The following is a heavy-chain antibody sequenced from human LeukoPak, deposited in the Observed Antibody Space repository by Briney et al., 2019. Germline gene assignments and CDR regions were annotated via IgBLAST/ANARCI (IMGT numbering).Heavy chain of an antibody. CDR2: ISSSGSTI. V-gene: IGHV3-11*01. CDR3: ARVKAFTDYYYYYMDV. CDR1: GFTFSDYY. J-gene: IGHJ6*03. Sequence: GGSLRLPCAASGFTFSDYYMSWIRQAPGKGLEWVSYISSSGSTIYYADSVKGRFTISRDNAKNSLYLQMNSLRAEDTAVYYCARVKAFTDYYYYYMDVWGKGTTVTVSS.